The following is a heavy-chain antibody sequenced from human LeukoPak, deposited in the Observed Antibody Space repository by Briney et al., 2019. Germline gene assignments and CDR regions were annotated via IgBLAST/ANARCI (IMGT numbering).Heavy chain of an antibody. J-gene: IGHJ6*03. Sequence: PSETLSLTCTVSGGSISSYYWSWIRQPPGKGLEWIGYIYYSGSTKYNPSLKSRVTISVDTSKNQFSLKLSSVTAADTAVYYCARDERSRYNYMDVWGKGTTVTVSS. CDR2: IYYSGST. CDR1: GGSISSYY. CDR3: ARDERSRYNYMDV. V-gene: IGHV4-59*01.